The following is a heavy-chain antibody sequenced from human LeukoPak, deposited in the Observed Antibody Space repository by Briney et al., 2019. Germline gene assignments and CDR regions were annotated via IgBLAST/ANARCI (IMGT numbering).Heavy chain of an antibody. D-gene: IGHD5/OR15-5a*01. CDR2: INPSGGST. CDR1: GGTFSSYA. Sequence: ASVKVSCKASGGTFSSYAISWVRQAPGHGLEWMGIINPSGGSTSYAQKFQGRVTMTRDTSTSTVYMELSSLRSEDTAVYYCARLYDTFDYWGQGTLVTVSS. V-gene: IGHV1-46*01. CDR3: ARLYDTFDY. J-gene: IGHJ4*02.